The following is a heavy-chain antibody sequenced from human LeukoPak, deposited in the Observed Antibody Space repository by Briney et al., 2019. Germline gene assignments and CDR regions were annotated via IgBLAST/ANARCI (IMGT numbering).Heavy chain of an antibody. J-gene: IGHJ3*02. V-gene: IGHV4-59*01. Sequence: SETLSLTCTVSGGSISSYYWSWIRQPPGKGLEWIGYIYYSGSTNYNPSLKSRVTISVDTSKNQFSLKLSSVTAADTAVYYCARAPRYYYDSSGYYVGSLGAFDIWGQGTMVTVSS. CDR2: IYYSGST. CDR3: ARAPRYYYDSSGYYVGSLGAFDI. D-gene: IGHD3-22*01. CDR1: GGSISSYY.